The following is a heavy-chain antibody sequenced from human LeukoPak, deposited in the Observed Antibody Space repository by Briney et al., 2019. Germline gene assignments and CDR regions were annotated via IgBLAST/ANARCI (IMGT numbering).Heavy chain of an antibody. CDR3: AKDLTVRSYGMDV. CDR2: ISYDGSNK. CDR1: GFTFSSYG. V-gene: IGHV3-30*18. Sequence: GGSLRLSCAASGFTFSSYGMHWVRQAPGKGLEWVAVISYDGSNKYYADSVKGRFTISRDNSKNTLYLQMNSLRAEDTAVYYCAKDLTVRSYGMDVWGQGTTVTVSS. D-gene: IGHD4-17*01. J-gene: IGHJ6*02.